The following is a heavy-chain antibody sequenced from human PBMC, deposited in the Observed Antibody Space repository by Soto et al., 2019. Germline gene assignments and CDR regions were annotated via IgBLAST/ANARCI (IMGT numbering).Heavy chain of an antibody. CDR2: ISSNGGST. J-gene: IGHJ6*03. CDR3: ARGVGGDFWSGYYYMDV. Sequence: EVQLVESGGGLVQPGGSLRLSCAASGFTFSSYAMHWVRQAPGKGLEYVSAISSNGGSTYYANSVKGRFTISRDNSKNTLYLQMGSLRAEDMAVYYCARGVGGDFWSGYYYMDVWGKGTTVTVSS. V-gene: IGHV3-64*01. D-gene: IGHD3-3*01. CDR1: GFTFSSYA.